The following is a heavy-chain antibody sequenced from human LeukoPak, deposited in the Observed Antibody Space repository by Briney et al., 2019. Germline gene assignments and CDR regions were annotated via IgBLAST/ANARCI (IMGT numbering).Heavy chain of an antibody. Sequence: GASVKVSCKASGYTFTSYYMHWVRQAPGQGLEWMGIIDPTGGSTSYAQKFQGRVTMTRDMSTSTVYMELSSLRSEDTAVYYCARGHGNSLPYYYYYMDVWGKGTTVTVSS. CDR1: GYTFTSYY. J-gene: IGHJ6*03. V-gene: IGHV1-46*01. CDR3: ARGHGNSLPYYYYYMDV. CDR2: IDPTGGST. D-gene: IGHD4-23*01.